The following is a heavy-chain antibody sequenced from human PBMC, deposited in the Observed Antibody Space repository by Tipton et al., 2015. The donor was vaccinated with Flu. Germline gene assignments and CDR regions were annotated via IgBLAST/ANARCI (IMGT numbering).Heavy chain of an antibody. CDR2: ISYDGSNK. J-gene: IGHJ6*02. CDR3: ARGGGYDSSGYPSYYYGMDV. Sequence: SLRLSCAASGFTFSSYAMHWVRQAPGKGLEWVAVISYDGSNKYYADSVKGRFTISRDNSKNTLYPQMNSLRAEDTAVYYCARGGGYDSSGYPSYYYGMDVWDQGP. CDR1: GFTFSSYA. D-gene: IGHD3-22*01. V-gene: IGHV3-30-3*01.